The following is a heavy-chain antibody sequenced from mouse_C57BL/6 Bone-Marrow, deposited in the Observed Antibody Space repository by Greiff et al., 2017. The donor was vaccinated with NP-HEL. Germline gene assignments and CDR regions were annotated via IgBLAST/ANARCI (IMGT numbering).Heavy chain of an antibody. D-gene: IGHD1-1*01. Sequence: VKLMESGAELARPGASVKLSCKASGYTFTSYGISWVKQRPGQGLEWIGEIYPRSGNTYYNEKFKGKATLTADKSSSTAYMELGSLTSEDSAVYYCARRYYGSGYNAYWGQGTLVTVSA. V-gene: IGHV1-81*01. CDR3: ARRYYGSGYNAY. CDR2: IYPRSGNT. CDR1: GYTFTSYG. J-gene: IGHJ3*01.